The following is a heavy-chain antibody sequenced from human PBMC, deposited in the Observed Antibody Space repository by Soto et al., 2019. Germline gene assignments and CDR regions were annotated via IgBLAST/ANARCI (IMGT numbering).Heavy chain of an antibody. V-gene: IGHV1-18*01. CDR2: INPYNGNT. Sequence: ASVKVSCKACGGTFSSYAISWVRQAPGQGLEWIGWINPYNGNTLNAQNLQGRVTLTTDTSTSTAYMELRSLRSDDTAIYYCARDPGAATFDYWGQGTLVTVSS. D-gene: IGHD1-26*01. CDR3: ARDPGAATFDY. J-gene: IGHJ4*01. CDR1: GGTFSSYA.